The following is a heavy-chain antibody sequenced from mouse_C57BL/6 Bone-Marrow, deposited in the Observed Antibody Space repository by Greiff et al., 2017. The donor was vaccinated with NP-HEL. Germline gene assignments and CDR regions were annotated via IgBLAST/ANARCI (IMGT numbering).Heavy chain of an antibody. CDR2: IRSKSNNYAT. CDR1: GFSFNTYA. Sequence: EVQLVESEGGLVQPGSSMKLSCTASGFSFNTYAMNWVRQAPGKGLEWVARIRSKSNNYATYYADSVKDRFTISRDDSESMLYLQMNNLKTEDTAMYYCVRHRIYYMDYWGQGTSVTVSS. V-gene: IGHV10-1*01. D-gene: IGHD2-1*01. J-gene: IGHJ4*01. CDR3: VRHRIYYMDY.